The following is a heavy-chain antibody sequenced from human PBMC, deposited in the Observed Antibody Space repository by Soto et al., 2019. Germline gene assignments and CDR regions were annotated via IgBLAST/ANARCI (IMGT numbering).Heavy chain of an antibody. CDR1: GFTFSSYA. J-gene: IGHJ6*02. Sequence: SLRLSCAAXGFTFSSYAMHWVRQAPGKGLEWVAVISYDGSNKYYADSVKGRFTISRDNSKNTLYLQMNSLRAEDTAVYYCARDRVVEWLVSYYYYGMDVWGQGTTVTVS. D-gene: IGHD3-3*01. CDR2: ISYDGSNK. V-gene: IGHV3-30-3*01. CDR3: ARDRVVEWLVSYYYYGMDV.